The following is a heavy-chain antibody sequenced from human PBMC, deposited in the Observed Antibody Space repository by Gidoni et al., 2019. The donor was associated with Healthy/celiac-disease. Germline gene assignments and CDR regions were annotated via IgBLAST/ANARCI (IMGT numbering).Heavy chain of an antibody. CDR1: GFTFSSYA. CDR3: AKSLRSRKVGATTGQFYYFDY. D-gene: IGHD1-26*01. V-gene: IGHV3-23*01. J-gene: IGHJ4*02. Sequence: EVQLLESGGGLVQPGGSLRLSCAASGFTFSSYAISLFRQAPGEGLELVSAISGSVGSTYYADSVKGRFTISRDNSKNTLYLQMNSLRAEDTAVYYCAKSLRSRKVGATTGQFYYFDYWGQGTLVTVSS. CDR2: ISGSVGST.